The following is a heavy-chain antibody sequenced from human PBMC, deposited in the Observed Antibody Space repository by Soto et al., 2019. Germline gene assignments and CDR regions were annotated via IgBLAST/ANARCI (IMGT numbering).Heavy chain of an antibody. D-gene: IGHD6-13*01. Sequence: GGSLRLSCAASGFTFSSYAMHWVRQAPGKGLEWVAVISYDGSNKYYADSVKGRFTISRDNSKNTLYLQMNSLRAEDTDVYYCAAAGPPDPGHWGQGTLVTVSS. CDR1: GFTFSSYA. J-gene: IGHJ4*02. CDR3: AAAGPPDPGH. CDR2: ISYDGSNK. V-gene: IGHV3-30-3*01.